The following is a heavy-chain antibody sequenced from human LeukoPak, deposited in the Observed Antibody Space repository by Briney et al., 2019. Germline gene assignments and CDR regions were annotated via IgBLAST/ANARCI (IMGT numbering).Heavy chain of an antibody. CDR3: ARLNRHYYYYGMDV. J-gene: IGHJ6*02. CDR2: IYYSGST. CDR1: GGSISSYY. V-gene: IGHV4-59*08. Sequence: SETLSLTCTISGGSISSYYWSWIRQPPGKGLEWIGYIYYSGSTNYNPSLKSRVTISVDTSKNQFSLKLSSVTAADTAVYYCARLNRHYYYYGMDVWGQGTTVTVSS.